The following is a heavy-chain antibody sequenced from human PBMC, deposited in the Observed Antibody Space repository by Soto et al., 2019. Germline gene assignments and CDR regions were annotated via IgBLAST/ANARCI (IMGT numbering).Heavy chain of an antibody. CDR2: ISAYDGNT. V-gene: IGHV1-18*01. CDR3: AREPPFLPPDY. J-gene: IGHJ4*02. Sequence: ASVKVSCKTSGYTFTSYGLSWVRQAPGQGLEWMGWISAYDGNTNYAQKLQGRVTVTIDTSTSTAYMELRSLRYDDTAVYYCAREPPFLPPDYWGQGTLVTVSS. CDR1: GYTFTSYG.